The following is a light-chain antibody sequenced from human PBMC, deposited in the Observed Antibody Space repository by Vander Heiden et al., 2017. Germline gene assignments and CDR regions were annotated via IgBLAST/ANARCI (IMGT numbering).Light chain of an antibody. CDR2: DVS. Sequence: QSALTQPASVSGSPGQSITISCTGTSSDIGGYNYVSWYQQYPGKAPKLMIFDVSDRPSGVSNRFSGAKSGNTASLIISGLQAEDEADYYCSSYTSSSTLWVFGTGTKVTVL. V-gene: IGLV2-14*03. CDR1: SSDIGGYNY. CDR3: SSYTSSSTLWV. J-gene: IGLJ1*01.